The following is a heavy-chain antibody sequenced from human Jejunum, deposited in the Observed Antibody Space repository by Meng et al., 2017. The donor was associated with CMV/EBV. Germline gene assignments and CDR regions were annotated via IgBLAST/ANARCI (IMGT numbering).Heavy chain of an antibody. CDR1: GFSFRTYR. CDR3: ASGLDPPFDY. J-gene: IGHJ4*02. Sequence: SCAASGFSFRTYRMHWVRQAPGKGLEWISYISTTSDTTYYADSVQGRFTISRDNARNSLFLQMNSLRAEDTAVYFCASGLDPPFDYWGQGILVTVS. CDR2: ISTTSDTT. V-gene: IGHV3-48*04.